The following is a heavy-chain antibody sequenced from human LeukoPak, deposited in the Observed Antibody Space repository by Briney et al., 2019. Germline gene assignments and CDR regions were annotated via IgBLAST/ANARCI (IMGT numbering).Heavy chain of an antibody. V-gene: IGHV3-30*04. Sequence: GGSLRLSCVASKFTFSSYAIHWVRQAPGKGLEWVAFISYDGGTNYYAESVKGRFTISRDTSKNTVYLQVNSLRGEDTAVYYCARDRASSGSELDYWGQGTLVTVSS. D-gene: IGHD6-19*01. CDR1: KFTFSSYA. CDR2: ISYDGGTN. J-gene: IGHJ4*02. CDR3: ARDRASSGSELDY.